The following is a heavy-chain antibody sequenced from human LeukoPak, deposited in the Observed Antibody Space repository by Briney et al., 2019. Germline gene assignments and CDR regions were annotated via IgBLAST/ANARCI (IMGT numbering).Heavy chain of an antibody. Sequence: GASLRLSCAASGFTFSNYAMSWVRQAPGKGLEWVSAISGSGGSTYYADSVKGRFTISRDNSKNTLYLQMNSLRAEDTAVYYCAKDLCTYYYGSGTTCYFDYWGQGTLVTVSS. J-gene: IGHJ4*02. CDR3: AKDLCTYYYGSGTTCYFDY. V-gene: IGHV3-23*01. CDR1: GFTFSNYA. CDR2: ISGSGGST. D-gene: IGHD3-10*01.